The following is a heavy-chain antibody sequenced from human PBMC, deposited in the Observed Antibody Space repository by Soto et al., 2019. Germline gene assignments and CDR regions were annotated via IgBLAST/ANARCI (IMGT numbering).Heavy chain of an antibody. CDR3: AISQDRGGRTTFIY. J-gene: IGHJ4*02. CDR1: GFTFDDNA. CDR2: INWKSDI. Sequence: GGSLRLSCAVSGFTFDDNAMHWVRQAPEKGLEWVSGINWKSDIGYADSVKGRFTISRDNAENSLYLQVNSLRAEDTALYYCAISQDRGGRTTFIYWGQGTQVTVSS. V-gene: IGHV3-9*01. D-gene: IGHD3-16*01.